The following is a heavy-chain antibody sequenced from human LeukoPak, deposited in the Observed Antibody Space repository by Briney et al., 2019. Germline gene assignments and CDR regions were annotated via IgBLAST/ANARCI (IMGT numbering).Heavy chain of an antibody. Sequence: PSETLSLTCTVSGGSISSSNYYWSWIRQPPGEGLVWNGENNHRGSTNYNPSRQIRVTISLDTSQNQFSLKLSSVPAAVTAVYYGARVVAAAGLGKYYYYYYYMDVWGKGTTVTVSS. J-gene: IGHJ6*03. V-gene: IGHV4-39*07. CDR3: ARVVAAAGLGKYYYYYYYMDV. CDR1: GGSISSSNYY. CDR2: NNHRGST. D-gene: IGHD6-13*01.